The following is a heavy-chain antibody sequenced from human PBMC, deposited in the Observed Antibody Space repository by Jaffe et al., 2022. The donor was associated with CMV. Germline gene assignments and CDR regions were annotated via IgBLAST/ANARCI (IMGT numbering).Heavy chain of an antibody. Sequence: EVQLVESGGGLVQPGGSLRLSCAASGFTFSSYWMSWVRQAPGKGLEWVANIKQDGSEKYYVDSVKGRFTISRDNAKNSLYLQMNSLRAEDTAVYYCARDILGGKPGPSYYWGQGTLVTVSS. CDR3: ARDILGGKPGPSYY. D-gene: IGHD3-10*01. CDR1: GFTFSSYW. CDR2: IKQDGSEK. J-gene: IGHJ4*02. V-gene: IGHV3-7*03.